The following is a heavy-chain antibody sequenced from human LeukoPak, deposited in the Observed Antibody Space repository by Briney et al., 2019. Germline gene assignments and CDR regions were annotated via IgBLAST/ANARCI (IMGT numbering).Heavy chain of an antibody. CDR3: ARGREDDSSSWYVYYYYYMDV. CDR2: IYHSGST. CDR1: GYSISSGYY. J-gene: IGHJ6*03. V-gene: IGHV4-38-2*02. Sequence: SETLSLTCTVSGYSISSGYYWGWIRQPPGKGLEWIGSIYHSGSTYYNPSLKSRVTISVDTSKNQFSLKLSSVTAADTAVYYCARGREDDSSSWYVYYYYYMDVWGKGTTVTVSS. D-gene: IGHD6-13*01.